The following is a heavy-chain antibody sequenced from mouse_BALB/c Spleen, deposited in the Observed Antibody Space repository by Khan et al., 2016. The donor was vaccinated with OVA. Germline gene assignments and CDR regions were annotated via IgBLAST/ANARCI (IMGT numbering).Heavy chain of an antibody. CDR1: GYTFTSYV. CDR3: GKNCRSDVYFDY. Sequence: EVQLQESSPELVKPGASVKMSCKASGYTFTSYVMHWVKQKPGQGLEWVGYIYPFNDDTKYNEKFKGKATLTSDKSSSTAYMELSSLTSEDSAVFFCGKNCRSDVYFDYWGQGTTLTVSS. D-gene: IGHD2-14*01. J-gene: IGHJ2*01. V-gene: IGHV1S136*01. CDR2: IYPFNDDT.